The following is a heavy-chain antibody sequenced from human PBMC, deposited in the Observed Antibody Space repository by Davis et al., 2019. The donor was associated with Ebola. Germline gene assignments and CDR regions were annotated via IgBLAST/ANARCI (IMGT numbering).Heavy chain of an antibody. CDR3: ASRVGFGELHLY. CDR2: ISDSGST. Sequence: MPSETLSLTCTVSGASISSTSYYWGWIRQPPGKGLEWIGSISDSGSTYYSPSLKSRLTISVDTSKNQFSLKLSSVTAADTAVYYCASRVGFGELHLYWGQGTLVTVSS. V-gene: IGHV4-39*01. J-gene: IGHJ4*02. CDR1: GASISSTSYY. D-gene: IGHD3-10*01.